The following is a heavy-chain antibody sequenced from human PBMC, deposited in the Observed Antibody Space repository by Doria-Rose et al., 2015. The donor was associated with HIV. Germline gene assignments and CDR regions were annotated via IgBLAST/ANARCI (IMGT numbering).Heavy chain of an antibody. CDR1: GVSLSSPGMG. D-gene: IGHD6-13*01. CDR3: ARIKSSRWYHKYYFDF. V-gene: IGHV2-26*01. J-gene: IGHJ4*02. Sequence: QITLKESGPVLVKPTETLTLTCTVSGVSLSSPGMGVSWIRQPPGKALEWLANIFSDDERSYKTSLKSRLTIYRCTSKSQVVLTMTDMDPVDTATYYCARIKSSRWYHKYYFDFWGQGTLVIVSA. CDR2: IFSDDER.